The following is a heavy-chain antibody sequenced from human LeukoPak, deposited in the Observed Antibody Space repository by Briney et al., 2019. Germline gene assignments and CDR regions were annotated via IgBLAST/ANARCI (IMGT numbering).Heavy chain of an antibody. J-gene: IGHJ4*02. Sequence: SETLSLTCSVSGGSLTFYYRTWIRQPPGKGLETIGYIYYSGSTTYNPSLSSRVTISLDTSKNHSALKLTSVTAADTAMYDCASGAAAGSGIRFYFDFWGGEALVGVSS. CDR2: IYYSGST. V-gene: IGHV4-59*01. CDR3: ASGAAAGSGIRFYFDF. CDR1: GGSLTFYY. D-gene: IGHD6-13*01.